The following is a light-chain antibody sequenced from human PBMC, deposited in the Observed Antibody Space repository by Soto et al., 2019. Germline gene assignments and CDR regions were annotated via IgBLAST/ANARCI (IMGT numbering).Light chain of an antibody. CDR3: QQYGSSPPVT. V-gene: IGKV3-20*01. J-gene: IGKJ5*01. CDR1: QSVSSSY. Sequence: EIVLTQSPGTLSLSPGERATLSCRASQSVSSSYLAWYQQKPGRAPRLLIYGASGRATGIPDRFSGSVSGTDFTLTISRLEPEDFAVYYCQQYGSSPPVTFGQGTRLEIK. CDR2: GAS.